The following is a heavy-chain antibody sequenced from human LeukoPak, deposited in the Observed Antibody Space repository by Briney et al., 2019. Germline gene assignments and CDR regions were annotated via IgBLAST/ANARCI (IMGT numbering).Heavy chain of an antibody. V-gene: IGHV5-51*01. D-gene: IGHD3-22*01. J-gene: IGHJ5*02. Sequence: GESLKISCKGSGYSFTSYWIGWVRQMPGKGLEWMGIIYPGASDTRYSPSFQGQVTISADKSISTAYLQWSSLKASDTAMYYCARYFRSGYYRTPINWFDPWGQGTLVTVSS. CDR3: ARYFRSGYYRTPINWFDP. CDR1: GYSFTSYW. CDR2: IYPGASDT.